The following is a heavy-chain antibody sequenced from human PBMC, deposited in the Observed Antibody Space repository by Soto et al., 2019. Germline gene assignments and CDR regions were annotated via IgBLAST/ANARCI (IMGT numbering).Heavy chain of an antibody. J-gene: IGHJ6*02. CDR2: MNPNSGNT. CDR1: GYTFTSYD. CDR3: ARGQRLHYDFWSGYYTGTHYYGMDV. Sequence: ASVKVSCKASGYTFTSYDINWVRQATGQGLEWMGWMNPNSGNTGYAQKFQGRVTMTRNTSISTAYMELSSLKSEDTAVYYCARGQRLHYDFWSGYYTGTHYYGMDVWGQGTTVTVSS. D-gene: IGHD3-3*01. V-gene: IGHV1-8*01.